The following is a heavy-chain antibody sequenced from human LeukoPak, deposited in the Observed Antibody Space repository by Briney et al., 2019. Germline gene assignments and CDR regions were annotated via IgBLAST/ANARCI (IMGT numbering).Heavy chain of an antibody. CDR2: VDPEDGET. V-gene: IGHV1-69-2*01. J-gene: IGHJ6*03. D-gene: IGHD1-20*01. CDR3: ARAVTGTTGAYYYYYMDV. CDR1: GYTFTDYY. Sequence: ASVKISCKVSGYTFTDYYMHWVQQAPGKGLEWMGLVDPEDGETIYAEKFQGRVTITADTSTDTAYMELSSLRSEDTAVYYCARAVTGTTGAYYYYYMDVWGKGTTVTVSS.